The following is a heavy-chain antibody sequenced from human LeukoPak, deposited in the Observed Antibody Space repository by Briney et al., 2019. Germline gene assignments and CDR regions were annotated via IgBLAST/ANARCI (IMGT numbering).Heavy chain of an antibody. CDR2: TSSDLNVK. D-gene: IGHD3-10*01. Sequence: GGSLRLSCAASGFTFRNYVIHWVRQAPGKGLEWVAVTSSDLNVKLYADSVKGRFTISRDNSRSTLYLQMNSLRPEDTAIYYCAREGYYGSGSPPSLYSDYWGQGTLVTVSS. J-gene: IGHJ4*02. CDR1: GFTFRNYV. CDR3: AREGYYGSGSPPSLYSDY. V-gene: IGHV3-30-3*01.